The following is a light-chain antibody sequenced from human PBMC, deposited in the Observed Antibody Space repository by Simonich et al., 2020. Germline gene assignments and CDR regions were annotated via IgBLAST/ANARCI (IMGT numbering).Light chain of an antibody. J-gene: IGKJ3*01. CDR2: AAS. CDR3: LQHNSYLEG. CDR1: QGISNY. Sequence: NIQLTQSPSAMSASVGDIVTITCRARQGISNYLAWFQQKPGKVPKHLIYAASSLQSGVPSRFSGSGSGTEFTLTISSLQPEDFATYYCLQHNSYLEGFGPGTKVDIK. V-gene: IGKV1D-17*01.